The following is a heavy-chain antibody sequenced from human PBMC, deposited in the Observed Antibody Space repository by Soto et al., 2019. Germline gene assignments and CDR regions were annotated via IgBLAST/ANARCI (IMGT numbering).Heavy chain of an antibody. CDR2: IYYSGST. CDR1: GGSISSSSYY. J-gene: IGHJ4*02. V-gene: IGHV4-39*01. Sequence: SETLSLTCTVSGGSISSSSYYWGWIRQPPGKGLEWIGSIYYSGSTYYNPSLKSRVTISVDTSKNQFSLKLSSVTAADTAVYYCARQGILTGYRYFDYWGQGTLVTVSS. CDR3: ARQGILTGYRYFDY. D-gene: IGHD3-9*01.